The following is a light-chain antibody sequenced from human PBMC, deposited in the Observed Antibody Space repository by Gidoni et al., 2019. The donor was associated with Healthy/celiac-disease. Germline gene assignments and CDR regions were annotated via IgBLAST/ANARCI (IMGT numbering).Light chain of an antibody. CDR2: GNS. CDR1: SSNIGAGYD. V-gene: IGLV1-40*01. CDR3: QSYDSSLSGSRV. J-gene: IGLJ3*02. Sequence: QSVLTQPPSVSRAPGPRVTISCTGSSSNIGAGYDVRWYQQLPGTAPKLLIHGNSNRPSGVPDRFSGSKSGTSASLAITGLQAEDEADYYCQSYDSSLSGSRVFGGGTKLTVL.